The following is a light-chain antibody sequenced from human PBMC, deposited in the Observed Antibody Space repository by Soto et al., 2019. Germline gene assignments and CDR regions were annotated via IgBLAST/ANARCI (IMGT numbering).Light chain of an antibody. CDR3: QQRAGWPLT. CDR1: ARLLHKNGYNY. Sequence: IVMTQSPLSLSVTPGEAASISCMSSARLLHKNGYNYVDWYMQKPGQSPQLLIYLGSNRASGVPDRFSGSGFGTDFTLTISSLEPEDFAVYFCQQRAGWPLTFGGGTKVDIK. J-gene: IGKJ4*01. V-gene: IGKV2-28*01. CDR2: LGS.